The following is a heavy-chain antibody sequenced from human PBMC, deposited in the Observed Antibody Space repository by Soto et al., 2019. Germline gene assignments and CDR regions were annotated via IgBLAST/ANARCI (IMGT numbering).Heavy chain of an antibody. CDR2: VSSSGNT. CDR3: ASYCSSTSCYRRAFDP. CDR1: GGSITSSSYY. V-gene: IGHV4-39*01. Sequence: QLQLQESGPGLVKPSETPSLTCTVSGGSITSSSYYWGWIRQPPGKGLEWIGTVSSSGNTYYNASPKSRVTISVDTSKNQFSLKLSSVTAADTAVYYCASYCSSTSCYRRAFDPWGQGTLVTVSS. J-gene: IGHJ5*02. D-gene: IGHD2-2*01.